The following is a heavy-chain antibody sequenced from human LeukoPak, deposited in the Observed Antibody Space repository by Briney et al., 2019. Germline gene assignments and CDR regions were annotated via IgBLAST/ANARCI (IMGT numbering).Heavy chain of an antibody. CDR1: GYTFTSYY. CDR2: INPSGGST. D-gene: IGHD2-2*01. Sequence: ASVKVSCKASGYTFTSYYMHWVRQAPGQGLEWMGIINPSGGSTSYAQKFQGRVTMTRDTSTSTVYMELSSLRSDDTAVYYCARDGAVLGVVVPAGGFNWGQGTLVTVSS. CDR3: ARDGAVLGVVVPAGGFN. V-gene: IGHV1-46*01. J-gene: IGHJ4*02.